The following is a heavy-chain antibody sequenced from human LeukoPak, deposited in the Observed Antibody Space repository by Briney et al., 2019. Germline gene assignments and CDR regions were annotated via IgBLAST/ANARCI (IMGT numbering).Heavy chain of an antibody. CDR2: ISTDNGDT. Sequence: GASVKVSCKSSGYTFTTYGITWVRQAPGQGLEWMEWISTDNGDTNYAQKLQGRVTMTTDTSTSTAYMELSSLRSEDTAVYYCARPGGPTYYDILTGSYNWFDPWGQGTLVTVPS. J-gene: IGHJ5*02. V-gene: IGHV1-18*01. CDR1: GYTFTTYG. CDR3: ARPGGPTYYDILTGSYNWFDP. D-gene: IGHD3-9*01.